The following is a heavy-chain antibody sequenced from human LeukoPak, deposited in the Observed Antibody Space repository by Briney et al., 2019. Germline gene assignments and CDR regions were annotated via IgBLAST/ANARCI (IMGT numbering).Heavy chain of an antibody. CDR3: ARTLWGYPFDY. CDR1: GYTFTDYY. Sequence: ASVKVSCKASGYTFTDYYIHWVRQAPGQLEWMGWINPSSGDTHYAQKFQGRVTMTRDTSISTAYMELSSLSDDTAVYYCARTLWGYPFDYWGQGTLVTGSS. V-gene: IGHV1-2*02. D-gene: IGHD7-27*01. J-gene: IGHJ4*02. CDR2: INPSSGDT.